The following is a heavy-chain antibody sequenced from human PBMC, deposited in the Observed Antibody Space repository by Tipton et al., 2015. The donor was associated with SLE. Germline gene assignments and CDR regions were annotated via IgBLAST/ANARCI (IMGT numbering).Heavy chain of an antibody. CDR3: ARGGRGAKTDY. CDR1: GGSISSSSYY. CDR2: IYHSGST. Sequence: TLSLTCTVSGGSISSSSYYWGWIRQPPGKGLERIGSIYHSGSTYYNPSLKSRVTISVDTSKNQFSLKLSSVTAADTAVYYCARGGRGAKTDYWGQGTLVTVSS. J-gene: IGHJ4*02. V-gene: IGHV4-39*07. D-gene: IGHD3-10*01.